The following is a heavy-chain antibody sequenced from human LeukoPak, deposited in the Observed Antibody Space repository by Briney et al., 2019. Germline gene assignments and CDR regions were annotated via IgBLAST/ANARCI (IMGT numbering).Heavy chain of an antibody. Sequence: SETLSLTCTVSGGSLITSNYFWAWVRQPPGKGLEWIGTFYYAGTTTYNPSLKSRVSIFVDTSKNQFYLTLNYVTDADTAVYFGGRESFRRGGHWGQGTLVIVSS. CDR1: GGSLITSNYF. J-gene: IGHJ4*02. CDR3: GRESFRRGGH. D-gene: IGHD4-23*01. CDR2: FYYAGTT. V-gene: IGHV4-39*07.